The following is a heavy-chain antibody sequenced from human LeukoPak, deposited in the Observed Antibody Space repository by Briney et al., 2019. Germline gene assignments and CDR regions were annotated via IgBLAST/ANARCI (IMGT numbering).Heavy chain of an antibody. CDR1: GGSINSYY. Sequence: PSETLSLTCTVSGGSINSYYWSWIRQPPGRGLEWIGDIYYSGSTTYNPSLKSRVTISVDTSKNQFSPNLRSVTAADTAVYYCARIDYATFDCWGPGTLVTVSS. V-gene: IGHV4-59*01. CDR2: IYYSGST. D-gene: IGHD3-16*01. J-gene: IGHJ4*02. CDR3: ARIDYATFDC.